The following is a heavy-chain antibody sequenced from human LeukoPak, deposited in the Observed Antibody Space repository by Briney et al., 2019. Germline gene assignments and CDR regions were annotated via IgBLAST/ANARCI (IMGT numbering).Heavy chain of an antibody. CDR1: GGSISSYY. J-gene: IGHJ4*02. Sequence: SETLSLTCTVSGGSISSYYWSWIRQPAGKGLEWIGRIYTSGSTNYNTSLKSRVTMSVDTSKNQFSLKLSSVTAADTAVYYCAMGITMVRGEYFDYWGQGTLVTVSS. V-gene: IGHV4-4*07. D-gene: IGHD3-10*01. CDR2: IYTSGST. CDR3: AMGITMVRGEYFDY.